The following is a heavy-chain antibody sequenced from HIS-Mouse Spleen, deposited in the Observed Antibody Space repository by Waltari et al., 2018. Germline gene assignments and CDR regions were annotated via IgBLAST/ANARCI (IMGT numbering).Heavy chain of an antibody. D-gene: IGHD6-13*01. CDR1: GGSTSSSSYY. CDR3: AREIPYSSSWYDWYFDL. J-gene: IGHJ2*01. V-gene: IGHV4-39*07. CDR2: IYYSGST. Sequence: QLQLQESGPGLVKPSETLSLPCTVSGGSTSSSSYYWCWIRQPPGKGLEWIGSIYYSGSTYYNPSLKSRVTISVDTSKNQFSLKLSSVTAADTAVYYCAREIPYSSSWYDWYFDLWGRGTLVTVSS.